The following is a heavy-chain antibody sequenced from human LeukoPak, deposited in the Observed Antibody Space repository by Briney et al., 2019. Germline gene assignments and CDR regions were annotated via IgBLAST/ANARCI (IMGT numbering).Heavy chain of an antibody. J-gene: IGHJ3*02. D-gene: IGHD6-19*01. Sequence: SETLSLTCAVYGGSFSGYYWSWIRQPPGKGLEWIGEINHSGSTNYNPSLKSRVTILVDTSKNQFSLKLGSVTAADTAVYYCARDSSGWYRSTFDAFDIWGQGTMVTVSS. CDR3: ARDSSGWYRSTFDAFDI. CDR2: INHSGST. V-gene: IGHV4-34*01. CDR1: GGSFSGYY.